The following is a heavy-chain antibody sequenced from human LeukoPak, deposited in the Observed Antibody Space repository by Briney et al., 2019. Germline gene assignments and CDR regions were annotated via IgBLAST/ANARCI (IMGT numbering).Heavy chain of an antibody. J-gene: IGHJ4*02. CDR2: IYHGGST. CDR1: GDSMNSSSFY. D-gene: IGHD4/OR15-4a*01. V-gene: IGHV4-39*01. CDR3: ARQNYGAAPLRY. Sequence: SETLSLTCTVSGDSMNSSSFYWGWIRQPPGKGLEWIGTIYHGGSTDSYTGRTYYNPSLKSRVTISVDTSKNQFSLKLSSVTAADTAVYYCARQNYGAAPLRYWGQGTLVTVSS.